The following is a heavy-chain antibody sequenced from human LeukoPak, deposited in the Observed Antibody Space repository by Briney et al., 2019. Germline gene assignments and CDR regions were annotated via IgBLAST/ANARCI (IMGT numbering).Heavy chain of an antibody. CDR2: IYYSGST. V-gene: IGHV4-31*03. Sequence: SETLSLTCTVSGGSISSGGYYWSWIRQHPGKGLEWIGYIYYSGSTYYNPSLKSRVTISVDTSKNQFSLKLSSVTAADTAVYYCARTASYYYYGMDVWGQGTTVTVSS. J-gene: IGHJ6*02. CDR3: ARTASYYYYGMDV. CDR1: GGSISSGGYY.